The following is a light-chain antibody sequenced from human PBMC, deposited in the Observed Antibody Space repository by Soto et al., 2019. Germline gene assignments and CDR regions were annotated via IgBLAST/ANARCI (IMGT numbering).Light chain of an antibody. J-gene: IGKJ2*01. CDR2: GAS. CDR3: QQYDT. Sequence: EIVLTQSPGTLSLSPGERATLSCRASQSVSSSYLAWYQQKPGQAPRLRIYGASSRATGIPDRFSGSGSGTDFTLTISRLEPEDFAVYYCQQYDTFGQGTKLEIK. V-gene: IGKV3-20*01. CDR1: QSVSSSY.